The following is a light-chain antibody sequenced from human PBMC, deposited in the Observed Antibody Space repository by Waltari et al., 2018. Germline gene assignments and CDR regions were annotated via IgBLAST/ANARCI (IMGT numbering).Light chain of an antibody. V-gene: IGKV3-20*01. CDR2: DAS. CDR3: QKYGTLPAT. Sequence: EIVLTQSPGNLPLSPGERATISFRASQSVSRTLAWYQQKPGQAPRLLIYDASIRATGIPDRFSGSGSGTDFSLTISRLEPEDFAVYYCQKYGTLPATFGQGTKVEIK. CDR1: QSVSRT. J-gene: IGKJ1*01.